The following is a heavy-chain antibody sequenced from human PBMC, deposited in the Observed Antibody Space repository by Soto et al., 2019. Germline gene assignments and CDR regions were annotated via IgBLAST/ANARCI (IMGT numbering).Heavy chain of an antibody. D-gene: IGHD1-7*01. CDR3: ARVSSGQRTGTTFDY. Sequence: SETLSLTCAVYGGSFSGYYWSWIRQPPGKGLEWIGEINHSGSTNYNPSLKSRVTISVDTSKNQFSLKLSSVTAADTAVYYCARVSSGQRTGTTFDYWGQGTLVTVSS. CDR2: INHSGST. CDR1: GGSFSGYY. V-gene: IGHV4-34*01. J-gene: IGHJ4*02.